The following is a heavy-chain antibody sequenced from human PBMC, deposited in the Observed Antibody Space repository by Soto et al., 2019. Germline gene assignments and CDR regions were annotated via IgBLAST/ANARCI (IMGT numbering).Heavy chain of an antibody. CDR3: ARHPMYYDFWSGYYRGPYYYYGMDV. D-gene: IGHD3-3*01. J-gene: IGHJ6*02. V-gene: IGHV4-34*01. CDR2: SNHSGIT. Sequence: SETLSLTCAVYGGSFIGYYWIWILQPPGEGLEWIGESNHSGITNYNPSLKSRVTISVDTSKNQFSLKLSSVTAADTAVYYCARHPMYYDFWSGYYRGPYYYYGMDVWGQGTTVTVSS. CDR1: GGSFIGYY.